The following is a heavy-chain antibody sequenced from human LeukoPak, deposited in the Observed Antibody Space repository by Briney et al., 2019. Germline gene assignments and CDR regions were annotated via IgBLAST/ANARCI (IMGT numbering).Heavy chain of an antibody. J-gene: IGHJ4*02. CDR2: ISGSGGST. CDR3: AKDVQGFGELGVFDY. Sequence: PGGSLRLSCAASGFTFSSYGMSWVRQAPGKGLEWVSAISGSGGSTYYADSVKGRFTISRDNSKNTLYLQMNSLRAEDTAVYYCAKDVQGFGELGVFDYWGQGTLVTVSS. V-gene: IGHV3-23*01. D-gene: IGHD3-10*01. CDR1: GFTFSSYG.